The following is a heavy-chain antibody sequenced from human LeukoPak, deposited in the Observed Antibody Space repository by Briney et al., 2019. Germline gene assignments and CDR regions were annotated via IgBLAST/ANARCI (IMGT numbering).Heavy chain of an antibody. D-gene: IGHD5-12*01. CDR1: GGTFSSYA. CDR3: ARHSYSGYDYYFDY. Sequence: EASVKVSCKASGGTFSSYAISWVRQAPGQGLEWMGGIIPIFGTANYAQKFQGRVTITADESTSTAYMELSSLRSEDTAVYYCARHSYSGYDYYFDYWGQGTLVTVSS. V-gene: IGHV1-69*13. J-gene: IGHJ4*02. CDR2: IIPIFGTA.